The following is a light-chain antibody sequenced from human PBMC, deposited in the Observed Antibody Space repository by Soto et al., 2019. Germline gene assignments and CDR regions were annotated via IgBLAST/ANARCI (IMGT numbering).Light chain of an antibody. Sequence: EMVMTQSPANLSVSPGERATLSCRASQSVSRHLAWYQQKPGQAPRLLIYDASTRATGIPARFSGSGSGTVFTLTIRSLQSEDFALYYCQQYNNWPRTFGQGTKVDIK. CDR2: DAS. V-gene: IGKV3-15*01. CDR3: QQYNNWPRT. J-gene: IGKJ1*01. CDR1: QSVSRH.